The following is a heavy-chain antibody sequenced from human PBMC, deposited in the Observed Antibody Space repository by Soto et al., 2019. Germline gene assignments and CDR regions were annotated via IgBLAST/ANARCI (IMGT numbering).Heavy chain of an antibody. CDR1: GFTFSSYA. D-gene: IGHD3-3*01. Sequence: GGSLRLSCAASGFTFSSYAMHWVRQAPGKGLEWVAVISYDGSNKYYADSVKGRFTISRDNSKNTLYLQMNSLRAEDTAVYYCAREDNVLRFLEWFPGWFDPWGQGTLVTVSS. CDR3: AREDNVLRFLEWFPGWFDP. V-gene: IGHV3-30-3*01. CDR2: ISYDGSNK. J-gene: IGHJ5*02.